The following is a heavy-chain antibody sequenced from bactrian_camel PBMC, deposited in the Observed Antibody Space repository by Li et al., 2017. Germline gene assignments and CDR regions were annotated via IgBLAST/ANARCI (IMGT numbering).Heavy chain of an antibody. CDR3: ATDFGRLRDLRSRRIRPRTRDQSNSPCPGASAYNY. CDR1: RDIFSNCV. Sequence: HVQLVESGGGSVEAGGALKLSCAASRDIFSNCVMGWYRQAPGKERELVSRITRVYFASYADSVKGRFTISRDNAKNTVYLQMHSLKPEDTAVYICATDFGRLRDLRSRRIRPRTRDQSNSPCPGASAYNYWAQGTQVTVS. CDR2: ITRVYFA. V-gene: IGHV3S53*01. D-gene: IGHD1*01. J-gene: IGHJ4*01.